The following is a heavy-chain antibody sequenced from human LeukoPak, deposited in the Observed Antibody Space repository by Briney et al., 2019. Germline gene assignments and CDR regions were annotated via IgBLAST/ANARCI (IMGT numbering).Heavy chain of an antibody. CDR3: ARARYVNSFYAFDI. D-gene: IGHD3-9*01. CDR1: GGSISSYY. Sequence: PSETLSLTCTVSGGSISSYYWSWIRLPPGKGLEWIGYLSKSGNTNYSPSLKSRVTIFGDTSKNQFFLKLSSVTAADTAVFYCARARYVNSFYAFDIWGQGTLVTVSS. V-gene: IGHV4-59*01. CDR2: LSKSGNT. J-gene: IGHJ3*02.